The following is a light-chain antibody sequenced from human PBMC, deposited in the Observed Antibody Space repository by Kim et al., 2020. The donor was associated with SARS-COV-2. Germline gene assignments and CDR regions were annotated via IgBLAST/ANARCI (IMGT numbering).Light chain of an antibody. J-gene: IGKJ2*01. V-gene: IGKV1-5*01. CDR3: KPYKSYTTYT. Sequence: DIQMTQSPSTLSASVGDTVTITCRASQSISRWLAWYQQKLGKAPKLLIYDASTLESGVTSRFSGSGSGTEFTLTITSLQPDDFATCCCKPYKSYTTYTFGQGTKLEI. CDR1: QSISRW. CDR2: DAS.